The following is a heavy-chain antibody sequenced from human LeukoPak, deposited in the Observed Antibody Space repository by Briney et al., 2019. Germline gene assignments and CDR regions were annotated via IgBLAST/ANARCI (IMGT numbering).Heavy chain of an antibody. Sequence: SETLSLTCTVSGGSISSYYWSWIRQPPGKGLEWIGYIYYSGSTKYNPSLKSRVTISVDTSKNQFSLKLSSVTAADTAVYFCARDPYYYDSSGYSYYYGMDVWGKGTTVTVSS. CDR3: ARDPYYYDSSGYSYYYGMDV. CDR1: GGSISSYY. V-gene: IGHV4-59*01. J-gene: IGHJ6*04. CDR2: IYYSGST. D-gene: IGHD3-22*01.